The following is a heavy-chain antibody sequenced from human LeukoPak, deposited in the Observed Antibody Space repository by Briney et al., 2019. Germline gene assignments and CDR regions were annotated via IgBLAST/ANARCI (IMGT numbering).Heavy chain of an antibody. CDR2: MDEFGSVT. CDR1: GFTFSSYW. CDR3: VRDMFGGRDY. Sequence: PGGSLRLSCAASGFTFSSYWMRWVCQVPGKGLAWVSRMDEFGSVTNSGDSVQGRFSISRDNAKNALYLQMNSLRAEDTAVYYCVRDMFGGRDYWGQGTLVTVSS. V-gene: IGHV3-74*01. D-gene: IGHD3-10*02. J-gene: IGHJ4*02.